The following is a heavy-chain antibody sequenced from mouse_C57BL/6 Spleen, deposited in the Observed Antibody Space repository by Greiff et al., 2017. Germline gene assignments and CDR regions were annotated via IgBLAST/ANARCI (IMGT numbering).Heavy chain of an antibody. CDR1: GYSFTSYY. J-gene: IGHJ4*01. CDR2: IYPGSGNT. CDR3: AVAFTTVVADYYAMDY. D-gene: IGHD1-1*01. Sequence: QVQLQQSGPELVKPGASVKISCKASGYSFTSYYIHWVKQRPGQGLEWIGWIYPGSGNTKYNEKFKGKATLTADTSSSTAYMQLSSLTSEDSAVYYCAVAFTTVVADYYAMDYWGQGTSVTVSS. V-gene: IGHV1-66*01.